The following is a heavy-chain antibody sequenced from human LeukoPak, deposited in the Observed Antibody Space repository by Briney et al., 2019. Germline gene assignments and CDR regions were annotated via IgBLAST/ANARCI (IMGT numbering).Heavy chain of an antibody. J-gene: IGHJ4*02. D-gene: IGHD5-18*01. CDR1: GFTFSSYG. CDR2: LSNTNMI. V-gene: IGHV3-48*01. Sequence: GGSLRLSCAASGFTFSSYGMNWVRQAPGKGVEWLSYLSNTNMIHYAESVKGRFTISRDNAKNSLYLQMDGLRAEDTAVYYCARRGDTPMVGDYWGQGTLVTVSS. CDR3: ARRGDTPMVGDY.